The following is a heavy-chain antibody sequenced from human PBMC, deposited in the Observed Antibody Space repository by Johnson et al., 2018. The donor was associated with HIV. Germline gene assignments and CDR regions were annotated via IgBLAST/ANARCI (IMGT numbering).Heavy chain of an antibody. Sequence: EVQVVESGGGVVQPGGSLRISCAASGFSFSTYDMHWVRQPTGKGLEWVSGIGTGGDTYYPDSVKGRFTISRENAKNSLYLQMNGLTAGDTAVYYCARAKGIRGAEGWAFDMWSQGTLVTVSS. CDR1: GFSFSTYD. V-gene: IGHV3-13*01. CDR3: ARAKGIRGAEGWAFDM. CDR2: IGTGGDT. J-gene: IGHJ3*02. D-gene: IGHD3-10*01.